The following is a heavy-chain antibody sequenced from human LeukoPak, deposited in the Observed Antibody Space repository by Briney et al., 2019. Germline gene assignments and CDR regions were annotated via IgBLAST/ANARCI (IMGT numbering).Heavy chain of an antibody. V-gene: IGHV3-73*01. D-gene: IGHD2-15*01. CDR3: TRHERDCSGGRCSDY. CDR1: GFTFSDST. CDR2: IRSKASNYAT. Sequence: GGSLSLSCVASGFTFSDSTMHWVRQASGKGLEWVGHIRSKASNYATTYAASVKGRFTISRDDSKNTAYLQINSLKTEDTAIYYCTRHERDCSGGRCSDYWGQGTPVTVSS. J-gene: IGHJ4*02.